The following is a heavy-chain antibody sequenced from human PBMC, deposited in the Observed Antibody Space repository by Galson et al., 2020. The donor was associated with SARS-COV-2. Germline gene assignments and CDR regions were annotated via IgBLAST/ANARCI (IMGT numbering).Heavy chain of an antibody. D-gene: IGHD4-17*01. J-gene: IGHJ4*02. CDR1: GFSISTYS. V-gene: IGHV3-48*02. CDR3: ERGNCGDYSVDY. Sequence: TGGSLSLSCAASGFSISTYSMNWVRQPPGQGLQWVSYISSSSDTIYYADSVKGRFTISRDNAKNSRYLQMNSQRDEYTAVYYVERGNCGDYSVDYWGQGNLVTVS. CDR2: ISSSSDTI.